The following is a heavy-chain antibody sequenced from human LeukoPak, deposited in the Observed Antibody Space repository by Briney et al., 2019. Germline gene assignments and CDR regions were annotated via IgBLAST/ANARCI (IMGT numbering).Heavy chain of an antibody. Sequence: ASVKVSCKASGYPFTSYYIHWVRPAPGQGLEWMGIIDPRGGSTSYAQKFQGRVSMTRDTSTSTVYLDLSSLRSEDTAMYYCARVWAISSAGPPGCWGQGTLVTVSS. V-gene: IGHV1-46*01. J-gene: IGHJ4*02. D-gene: IGHD6-13*01. CDR2: IDPRGGST. CDR1: GYPFTSYY. CDR3: ARVWAISSAGPPGC.